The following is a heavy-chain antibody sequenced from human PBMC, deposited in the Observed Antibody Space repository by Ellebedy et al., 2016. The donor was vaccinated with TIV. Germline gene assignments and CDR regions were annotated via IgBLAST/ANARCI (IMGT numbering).Heavy chain of an antibody. V-gene: IGHV4-61*01. D-gene: IGHD3-10*01. CDR2: INYSGST. J-gene: IGHJ4*02. CDR3: ARVSSVGWFGEYVYFFDY. Sequence: MPSETLSLTCSVSGGSVSSDSYHWSWIRQPPGKGLDWIGYINYSGSTNHNPSLKSRVTISVDTSKNQLSLKLSSLTAADTAVYYCARVSSVGWFGEYVYFFDYWGQGALVTVSS. CDR1: GGSVSSDSYH.